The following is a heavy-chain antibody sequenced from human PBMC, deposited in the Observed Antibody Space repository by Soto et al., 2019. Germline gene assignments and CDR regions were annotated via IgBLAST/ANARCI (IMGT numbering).Heavy chain of an antibody. Sequence: QVQLVESGGGVVQPGRSLRLSCAASGVTFSSYGMHWVRQAPGTGLEWVAVIWYDGSNKYYADSVKGRFTISRDNSKNTLYLQMNSLRAEDTAVYYCASPNDYDSSGFSYYGRDVWGQVTTVTVSS. CDR3: ASPNDYDSSGFSYYGRDV. CDR1: GVTFSSYG. D-gene: IGHD3-22*01. V-gene: IGHV3-33*01. CDR2: IWYDGSNK. J-gene: IGHJ6*02.